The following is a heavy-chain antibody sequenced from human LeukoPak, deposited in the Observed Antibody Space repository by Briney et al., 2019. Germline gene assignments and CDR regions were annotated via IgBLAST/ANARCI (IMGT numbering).Heavy chain of an antibody. J-gene: IGHJ4*02. CDR3: ARHGGVSGSSGHFDY. CDR1: GGSISSYY. V-gene: IGHV4-59*08. CDR2: IYYSGST. Sequence: SETLSLTCTVSGGSISSYYWSWIRQPPGKGLEWIGYIYYSGSTNYNPSLKSRVTISVDTSKNQFSLKLSSVTAADTAVYYCARHGGVSGSSGHFDYWGQGMLVTVSS. D-gene: IGHD1-26*01.